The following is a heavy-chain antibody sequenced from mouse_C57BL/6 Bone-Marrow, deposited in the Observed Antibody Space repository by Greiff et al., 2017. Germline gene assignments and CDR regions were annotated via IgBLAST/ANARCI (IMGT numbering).Heavy chain of an antibody. CDR1: GYTFTSYW. CDR3: ARSSNWAWFAY. Sequence: QVQLQQPGAELVKPGASVKLSCKASGYTFTSYWMHWVKQRPGRGLEWIGRIDPNSGGTKYNEKFKSKATLTVDKPSSTAYMQISSLTSEDSAVYYCARSSNWAWFAYWGQGTLVTVSA. V-gene: IGHV1-72*01. J-gene: IGHJ3*01. CDR2: IDPNSGGT. D-gene: IGHD4-1*01.